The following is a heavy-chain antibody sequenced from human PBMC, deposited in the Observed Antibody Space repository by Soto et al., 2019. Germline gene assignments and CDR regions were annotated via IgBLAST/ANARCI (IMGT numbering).Heavy chain of an antibody. CDR3: ARGYGQLVRTPLDV. CDR2: IYHSGST. Sequence: PSETLSLTCAGYGGSFSGYYWTWIRQTPGKGLEWIGEIYHSGSTNYNPSLKSRVTISVDTSKNQFSLKLRSVTAADTAVYYCARGYGQLVRTPLDVWGQGTTVTVSS. CDR1: GGSFSGYY. D-gene: IGHD6-6*01. V-gene: IGHV4-34*01. J-gene: IGHJ6*02.